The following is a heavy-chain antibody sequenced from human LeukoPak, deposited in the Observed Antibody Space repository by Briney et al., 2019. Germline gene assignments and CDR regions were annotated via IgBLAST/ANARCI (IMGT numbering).Heavy chain of an antibody. J-gene: IGHJ4*02. V-gene: IGHV1-2*06. CDR2: INPNSGGT. CDR3: AREGGSSGWYVFDY. Sequence: ASVKVSFKASGYTFTGYYMHWVRQAPGQGLEWMGRINPNSGGTNYAQKFQGRVTMTRDTSISTAYMELSRLRSDDTAVYYCAREGGSSGWYVFDYWGQGTLVTVSS. D-gene: IGHD6-19*01. CDR1: GYTFTGYY.